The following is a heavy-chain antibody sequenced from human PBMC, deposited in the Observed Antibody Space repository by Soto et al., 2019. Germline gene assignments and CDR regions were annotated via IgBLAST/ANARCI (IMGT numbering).Heavy chain of an antibody. CDR2: INHSGST. Sequence: SETLSLTCAVYGGSFSGYYWSWIRQPPGKGLEWIGEINHSGSTNYNPSLKSRVTISVDTSKNQFSLKLSSVTAADTAMYYCARQIYDSDTGPNFQYYFDSWGQGTPVTAPQ. V-gene: IGHV4-34*01. CDR3: ARQIYDSDTGPNFQYYFDS. CDR1: GGSFSGYY. D-gene: IGHD3-22*01. J-gene: IGHJ4*02.